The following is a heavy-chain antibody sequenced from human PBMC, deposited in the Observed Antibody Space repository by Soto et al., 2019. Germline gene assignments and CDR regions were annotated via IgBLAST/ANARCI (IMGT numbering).Heavy chain of an antibody. D-gene: IGHD6-19*01. J-gene: IGHJ4*02. CDR3: AGGSGWLIDY. Sequence: PGGSLRLSCEASGFSFSSYWMNWVRQAPGKGLGWVAIIKKNGSVKYYVDSVKGRFTISRDNAKNSLYLQMNGPRAEDTAVYYCAGGSGWLIDYWGRGTLVTVSS. V-gene: IGHV3-7*03. CDR2: IKKNGSVK. CDR1: GFSFSSYW.